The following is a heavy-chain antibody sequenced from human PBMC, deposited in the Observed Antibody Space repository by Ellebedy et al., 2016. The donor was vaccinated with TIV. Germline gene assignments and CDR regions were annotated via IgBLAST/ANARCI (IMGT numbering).Heavy chain of an antibody. CDR1: GFTFSTYT. Sequence: GGSLRLXXAASGFTFSTYTMSWVRQAPGKGLEWVSAIGASGGDTYYADSVKGRFTISRDNSKNTPYLQMNSLRAEDTAVYYCAKDRYTDRGRYFDYWGQGTLVTVSS. CDR3: AKDRYTDRGRYFDY. V-gene: IGHV3-23*01. J-gene: IGHJ4*02. CDR2: IGASGGDT. D-gene: IGHD5-24*01.